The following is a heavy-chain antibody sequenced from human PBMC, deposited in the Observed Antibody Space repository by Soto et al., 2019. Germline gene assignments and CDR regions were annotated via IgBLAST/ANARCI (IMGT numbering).Heavy chain of an antibody. CDR2: ISYDGSNK. D-gene: IGHD2-15*01. CDR1: GVTFSSYS. J-gene: IGHJ6*02. Sequence: GGSLRLSCAASGVTFSSYSIHWVRQAPGKGLEWVTVISYDGSNKYYVDSVKGRFSISRDNSRNTLYLQMNSLRGEDTAVYYCARDITVVAKGQESYYYYGMDVWGQGTTVTVSS. V-gene: IGHV3-30*04. CDR3: ARDITVVAKGQESYYYYGMDV.